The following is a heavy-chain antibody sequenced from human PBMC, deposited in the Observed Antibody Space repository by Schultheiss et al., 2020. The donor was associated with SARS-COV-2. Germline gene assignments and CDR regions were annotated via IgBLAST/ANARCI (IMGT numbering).Heavy chain of an antibody. V-gene: IGHV3-23*01. D-gene: IGHD5-18*01. CDR3: AKAMGGGYSYGLDYYYGMDV. Sequence: GGSLRLSCAASGFTFSSYGMHWVRQAPGKGLEWVSAISGSGGSTYYADSVKGRFTISRDNSKNTLYLQMNSLRAEDTALYYCAKAMGGGYSYGLDYYYGMDVWGQGTTVTVSS. CDR1: GFTFSSYG. CDR2: ISGSGGST. J-gene: IGHJ6*02.